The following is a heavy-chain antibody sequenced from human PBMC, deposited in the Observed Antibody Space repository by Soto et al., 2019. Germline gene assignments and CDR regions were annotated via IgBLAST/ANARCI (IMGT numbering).Heavy chain of an antibody. D-gene: IGHD3-3*01. V-gene: IGHV4-59*01. CDR3: ARYYDFWSGQYDAFDI. J-gene: IGHJ3*02. Sequence: SETLSLTCTVSGGSISSYYWIWIRQPPGKGLEWIGYIYYSGSTNYNPSLKSRVTISVDTSKNQFSLKLSSVTAADTAVYYCARYYDFWSGQYDAFDIWGQGTMVTVSS. CDR1: GGSISSYY. CDR2: IYYSGST.